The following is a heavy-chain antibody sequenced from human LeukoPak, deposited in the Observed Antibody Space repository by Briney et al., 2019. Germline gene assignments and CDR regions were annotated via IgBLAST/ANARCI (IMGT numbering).Heavy chain of an antibody. D-gene: IGHD4-23*01. CDR3: ARDEVGPPPEAY. V-gene: IGHV3-7*01. CDR1: GFRFSSYW. CDR2: IKQDGSEK. Sequence: PGGSLRLSCAVSGFRFSSYWMSWVRQAPGKGLEWVANIKQDGSEKNYVDSVKGRFTISRDNAKNSLYLQMNSLRAEDTAVYYCARDEVGPPPEAYRGQGTLVTVSS. J-gene: IGHJ4*02.